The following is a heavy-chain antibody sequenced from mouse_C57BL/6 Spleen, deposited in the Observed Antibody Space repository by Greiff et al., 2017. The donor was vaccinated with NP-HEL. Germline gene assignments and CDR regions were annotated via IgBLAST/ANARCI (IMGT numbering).Heavy chain of an antibody. J-gene: IGHJ4*01. CDR1: GYSFTGYY. V-gene: IGHV1-42*01. CDR2: INPSTGGT. Sequence: VQLQQSGPELVKPGASVKISCKASGYSFTGYYMNWVKQSPEKSLEWIGEINPSTGGTTYNQKFKAKATLTVDKSSSTAYMQLKSLTSEDSAVYFCARRDGYTYAMDYWGQGTSVTVSS. CDR3: ARRDGYTYAMDY. D-gene: IGHD2-3*01.